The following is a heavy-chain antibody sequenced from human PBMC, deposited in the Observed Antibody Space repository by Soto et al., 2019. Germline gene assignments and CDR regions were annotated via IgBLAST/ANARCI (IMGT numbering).Heavy chain of an antibody. Sequence: SETLSLTCTVSGGSISSYYRSWIRQPPGKGLEWIGYIYYTGTTYYNPSLKSRVTITVDTSKKQFSLKLTSVTAADTAVYYCGRGLDGRWLVIDSWGQGTLVTVSS. V-gene: IGHV4-59*04. CDR2: IYYTGTT. CDR1: GGSISSYY. CDR3: GRGLDGRWLVIDS. J-gene: IGHJ4*02. D-gene: IGHD6-6*01.